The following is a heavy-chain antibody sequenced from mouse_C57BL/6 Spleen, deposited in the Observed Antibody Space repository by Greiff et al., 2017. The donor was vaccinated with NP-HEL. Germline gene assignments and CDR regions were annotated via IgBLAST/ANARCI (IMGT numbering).Heavy chain of an antibody. J-gene: IGHJ2*01. V-gene: IGHV3-6*01. CDR2: ISYDGSN. Sequence: VQLKESGPGLVKPSQSLSLTCSVTGYSITSGYYWNWIRQFPGNKLEWMGYISYDGSNNYNPSLKNRISITRDTSKNQFFLKLNSVTTEDTATYYCARGPGDYWGQGTTLTVSS. CDR3: ARGPGDY. CDR1: GYSITSGYY.